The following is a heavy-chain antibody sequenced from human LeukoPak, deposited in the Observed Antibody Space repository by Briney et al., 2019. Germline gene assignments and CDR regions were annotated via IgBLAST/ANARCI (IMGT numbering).Heavy chain of an antibody. CDR3: ARCPTAMVFYFDY. V-gene: IGHV3-74*01. Sequence: GGSLRLSCAASGFTFSSYWMHWVRHAPGKGLVWVSRINSDGSSTTYADSVKGRFTISSDNSKNTLYLQMNSLRAEDTAVYYCARCPTAMVFYFDYWGQGTLVTVSS. CDR1: GFTFSSYW. CDR2: INSDGSST. D-gene: IGHD5-18*01. J-gene: IGHJ4*02.